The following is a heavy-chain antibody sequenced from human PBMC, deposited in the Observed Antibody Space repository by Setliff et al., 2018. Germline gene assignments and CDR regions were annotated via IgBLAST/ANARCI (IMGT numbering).Heavy chain of an antibody. CDR1: GYTFTGYY. Sequence: ASVKVSCKASGYTFTGYYIHWVRQAPGQGLEWMGWINPNSGGTNYAQKFQGWVTMTRDTSISTAYMELSRLRSDDTAVYYCASEYYYDSNAFDIWGQGTMVTVSS. CDR3: ASEYYYDSNAFDI. CDR2: INPNSGGT. J-gene: IGHJ3*02. D-gene: IGHD3-22*01. V-gene: IGHV1-2*04.